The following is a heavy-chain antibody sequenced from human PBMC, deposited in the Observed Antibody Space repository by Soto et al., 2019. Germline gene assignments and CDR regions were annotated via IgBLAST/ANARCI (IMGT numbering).Heavy chain of an antibody. CDR3: ARGHPDHYYDSSGYYLEY. CDR1: GGSFSGYY. J-gene: IGHJ4*02. V-gene: IGHV4-34*01. Sequence: PSETLSLTCAVYGGSFSGYYWSWIRQPPGKGLEWIGEINHSGNTNYNPSLKSRVTISVDTSKNQFSLKLTSVTAADTAVYFCARGHPDHYYDSSGYYLEYWGQGTLVTVSS. CDR2: INHSGNT. D-gene: IGHD3-22*01.